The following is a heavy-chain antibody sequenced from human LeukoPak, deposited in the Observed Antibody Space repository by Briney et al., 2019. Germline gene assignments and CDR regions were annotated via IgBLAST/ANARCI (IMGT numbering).Heavy chain of an antibody. D-gene: IGHD6-19*01. Sequence: PGGSLRLSCAASGFTFDDFAMHWVRQPPGKAREWVSGITWNSGTIAYADSVKGRFTISRDNAKNSLYLQMNSLRAEDTAFYYCARIAVAGQHFDYWGQGTLVTVSS. J-gene: IGHJ4*02. CDR2: ITWNSGTI. CDR1: GFTFDDFA. CDR3: ARIAVAGQHFDY. V-gene: IGHV3-9*01.